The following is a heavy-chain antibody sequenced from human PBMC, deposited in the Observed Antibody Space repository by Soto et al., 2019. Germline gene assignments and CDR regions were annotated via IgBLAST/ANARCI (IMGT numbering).Heavy chain of an antibody. CDR2: IKSKTDGGTT. CDR1: GFTFSNAW. Sequence: PGGSLRLSCAASGFTFSNAWMNWVRQAPGKGLEWVGRIKSKTDGGTTDYAAPVKGRFTISRDDSKNTLYLQMNSLKTEDTAVYYCTTEAAAGNGYYYYGMDVWGQGTTVTVSS. CDR3: TTEAAAGNGYYYYGMDV. V-gene: IGHV3-15*07. D-gene: IGHD6-13*01. J-gene: IGHJ6*02.